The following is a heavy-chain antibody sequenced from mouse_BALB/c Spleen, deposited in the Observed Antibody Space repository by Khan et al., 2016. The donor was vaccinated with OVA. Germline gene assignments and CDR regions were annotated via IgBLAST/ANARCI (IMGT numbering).Heavy chain of an antibody. CDR2: IWTGGIT. V-gene: IGHV2-9*02. D-gene: IGHD2-4*01. J-gene: IGHJ3*01. CDR1: GFSLSNYG. CDR3: ARSYDYDVGGFAY. Sequence: QMQLEESGPGLVAPSQSLSITCTVSGFSLSNYGIHWVRQPPGKGLEWLGVIWTGGITNYNSALMSRLIISKDNSKSQVFLKMNRLQTDDTVIYYCARSYDYDVGGFAYWGQGTLVTVST.